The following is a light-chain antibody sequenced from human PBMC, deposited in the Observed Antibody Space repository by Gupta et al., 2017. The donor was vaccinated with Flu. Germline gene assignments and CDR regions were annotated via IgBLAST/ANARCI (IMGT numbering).Light chain of an antibody. CDR1: QSVLYSSNNKNY. J-gene: IGKJ4*01. Sequence: DTVMTQSPDSLAVSLGERATINCKSSQSVLYSSNNKNYLTWYQQKPGQPPKLLIYWASTRESGVPDRFSGSGSGTDFTLTISSRQAEDVAVYYCQQHLDVLSFGGGTKVEIK. CDR2: WAS. V-gene: IGKV4-1*01. CDR3: QQHLDVLS.